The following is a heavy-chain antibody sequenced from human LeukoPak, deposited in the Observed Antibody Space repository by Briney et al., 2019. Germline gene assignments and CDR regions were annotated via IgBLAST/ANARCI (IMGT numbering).Heavy chain of an antibody. CDR2: INPSGGST. D-gene: IGHD6-19*01. J-gene: IGHJ5*02. V-gene: IGHV1-46*01. Sequence: ASVKDSLKPSGYTFTTYYMHWVRQAPGQGLEWMGIINPSGGSTSNAQKCQGRVTTTRDTSTSTVFMELSGLRSEDTAVYYCARGPRSSGWIEDPWGHGALGSVSS. CDR1: GYTFTTYY. CDR3: ARGPRSSGWIEDP.